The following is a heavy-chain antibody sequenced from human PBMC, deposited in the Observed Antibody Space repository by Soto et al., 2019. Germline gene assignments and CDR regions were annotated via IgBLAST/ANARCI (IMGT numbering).Heavy chain of an antibody. Sequence: ASVKVSFKASGYKFITYGITWVRQAPGQGLEWMGGISTYSGNTDYAQRFQDRVTMTTDTSTSTAYMELSSLRSDDTAVYYCARSTWIQLWIPDYYYGMDVWGQGITVTVSS. CDR3: ARSTWIQLWIPDYYYGMDV. CDR1: GYKFITYG. D-gene: IGHD5-18*01. CDR2: ISTYSGNT. V-gene: IGHV1-18*04. J-gene: IGHJ6*02.